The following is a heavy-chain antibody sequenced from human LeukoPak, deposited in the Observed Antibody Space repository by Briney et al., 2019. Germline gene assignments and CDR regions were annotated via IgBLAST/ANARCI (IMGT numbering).Heavy chain of an antibody. D-gene: IGHD3-10*02. V-gene: IGHV3-7*01. CDR2: IKQDGSEK. Sequence: SGGSLRLSCVASGFTFTSYWMSWVRQAPGKGLEWVANIKQDGSEKYYLDSLEGRFTISRDNAKNSVYLQMNSLRAEDTAVYYCAELGITMIGGVWGKGTTVTISS. CDR3: AELGITMIGGV. J-gene: IGHJ6*04. CDR1: GFTFTSYW.